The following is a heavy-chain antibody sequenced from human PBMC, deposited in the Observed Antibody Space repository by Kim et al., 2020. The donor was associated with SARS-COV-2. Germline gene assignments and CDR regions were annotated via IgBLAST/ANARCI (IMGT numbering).Heavy chain of an antibody. J-gene: IGHJ2*01. D-gene: IGHD1-26*01. CDR1: GFTFSDYY. CDR3: ARAMGWELFRYFDL. CDR2: ISSSSSYT. V-gene: IGHV3-11*05. Sequence: GGSLRLSCAASGFTFSDYYMSWIRQAPGKGLEWVSYISSSSSYTNYADSVKGRFTISRDNAKNSLYLQMNSLRAEDTAVYYCARAMGWELFRYFDLWGRGTLVTVSS.